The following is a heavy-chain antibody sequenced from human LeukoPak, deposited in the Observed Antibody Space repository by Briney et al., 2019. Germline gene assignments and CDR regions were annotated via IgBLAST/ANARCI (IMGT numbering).Heavy chain of an antibody. J-gene: IGHJ5*02. V-gene: IGHV3-48*01. D-gene: IGHD2-8*01. Sequence: GGSLRLSCEASGFTFSNYGMNWVRQAPGKGLEWVSYIRPNDGTTHYADSVKGRFTISRDNAKNSLSLQMTSLRVDDSAVYYCVRGQTNLDNWFDPWGQGTLVIVSS. CDR3: VRGQTNLDNWFDP. CDR2: IRPNDGTT. CDR1: GFTFSNYG.